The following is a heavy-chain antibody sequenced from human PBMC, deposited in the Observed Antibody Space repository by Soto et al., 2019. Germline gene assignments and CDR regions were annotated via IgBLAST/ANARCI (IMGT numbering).Heavy chain of an antibody. CDR3: ARDDYVKYDDYNWFDL. CDR2: VCPGGRT. Sequence: QVRLPQRGAGLVRPSETLSLTCAVYGASFNNYCWSWIRHPPGTGLEWLGEVCPGGRTNYSTTLNSEVRITGEGSSIQLTLRLTSVTVAATAVCDWARDDYVKYDDYNWFDLWGQGNLVIVAS. D-gene: IGHD3-10*02. V-gene: IGHV4-59*10. J-gene: IGHJ5*02. CDR1: GASFNNYC.